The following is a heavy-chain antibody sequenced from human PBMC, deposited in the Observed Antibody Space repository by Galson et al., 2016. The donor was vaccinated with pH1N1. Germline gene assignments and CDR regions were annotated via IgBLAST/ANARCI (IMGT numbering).Heavy chain of an antibody. Sequence: SLRLSCAGSRFSFSDYWMHWVRQAPGKGLEWVANINQDGSQKYYVDSVRGRFTISRDNAKNSLYLQMNSQRDEDTAVYYCARAIGASGAFWGQGTLVTVSS. CDR3: ARAIGASGAF. D-gene: IGHD6-13*01. CDR1: RFSFSDYW. CDR2: INQDGSQK. J-gene: IGHJ4*02. V-gene: IGHV3-7*01.